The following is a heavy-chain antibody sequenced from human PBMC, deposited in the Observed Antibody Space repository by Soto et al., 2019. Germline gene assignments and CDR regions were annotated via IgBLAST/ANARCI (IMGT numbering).Heavy chain of an antibody. CDR2: ISAYNGNT. D-gene: IGHD6-13*01. CDR1: GYTFTSYG. Sequence: ASVKVSCKASGYTFTSYGISWVRQAPGQGLEWMGWISAYNGNTNYAQKRQGRVTMTTDTSTSTAYMELRSLRSDDTAVYYCARDRQGLQQQLVYYYYGMDVWGQGTTVTVSS. V-gene: IGHV1-18*04. J-gene: IGHJ6*02. CDR3: ARDRQGLQQQLVYYYYGMDV.